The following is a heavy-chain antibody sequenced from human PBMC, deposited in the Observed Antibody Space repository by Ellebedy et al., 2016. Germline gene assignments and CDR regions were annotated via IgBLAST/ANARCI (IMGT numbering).Heavy chain of an antibody. CDR2: IAPVENIQ. D-gene: IGHD6-19*01. CDR1: GLTLSTRV. Sequence: GGSLRLXXTGSGLTLSTRVMHWVRQAPGKGLEWVAVIAPVENIQNYVDSVKGRFTISRDNPTNTVYLQMDSLRPEDAAVDYCAREGHSSGHAGDFDVWGQGTLVTVSS. J-gene: IGHJ4*02. CDR3: AREGHSSGHAGDFDV. V-gene: IGHV3-30*03.